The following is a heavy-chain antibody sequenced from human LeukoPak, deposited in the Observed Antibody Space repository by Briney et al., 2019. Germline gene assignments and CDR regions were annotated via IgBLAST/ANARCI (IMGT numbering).Heavy chain of an antibody. D-gene: IGHD6-13*01. Sequence: ASVKVSCKASGYTFTCYYMHWVRQAPGQGLEWMGRINPNSGGTNYAQKFQGRVTMTRDTSISTAYMELSRLRSDDTAVYYCAREGGYSSSWSGYWGQGTLVTVSS. J-gene: IGHJ4*02. CDR2: INPNSGGT. CDR3: AREGGYSSSWSGY. CDR1: GYTFTCYY. V-gene: IGHV1-2*06.